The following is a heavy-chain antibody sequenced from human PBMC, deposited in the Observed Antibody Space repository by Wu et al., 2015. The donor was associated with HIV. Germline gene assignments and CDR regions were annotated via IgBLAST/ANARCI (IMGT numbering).Heavy chain of an antibody. J-gene: IGHJ4*02. D-gene: IGHD1-26*01. CDR3: ARVSGSYYFDY. CDR1: GYTFTGYY. CDR2: IIPIFGTA. V-gene: IGHV1-69*01. Sequence: QVQLVQSGAEVKKPGASVKVSCKASGYTFTGYYMHWVRQAPGQGLEWMGGIIPIFGTANYAQKFQGRVTITADESTSTAYMELSSLRSEDTAVYYCARVSGSYYFDYWGQGTLVTVSS.